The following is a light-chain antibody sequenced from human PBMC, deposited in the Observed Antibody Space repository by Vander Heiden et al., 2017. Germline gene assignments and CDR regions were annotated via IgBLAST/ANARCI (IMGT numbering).Light chain of an antibody. CDR3: QSYDDSRDVV. J-gene: IGLJ2*01. V-gene: IGLV1-40*01. Sequence: QSVLTQPPSVSGAPGQRVTISCTWSSSNIGASYDVHWDQQLPGSAPKLLISRNSNRPSGVPDRFSGSKSGTTASLAITGLQPEDEADYYCQSYDDSRDVVFGGGTRLTVL. CDR1: SSNIGASYD. CDR2: RNS.